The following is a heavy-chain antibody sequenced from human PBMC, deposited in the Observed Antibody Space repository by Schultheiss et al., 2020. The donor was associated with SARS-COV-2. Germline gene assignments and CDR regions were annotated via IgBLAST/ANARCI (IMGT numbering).Heavy chain of an antibody. D-gene: IGHD6-19*01. Sequence: ASVKVSCKASGYTFTSYGISWVRQAPGQGLEWMGWISAYNGNTNYAQKLQGRVTMTTDTSTSTAYMELRSLRSDDTAVYYCARDRKRGDSSGWYYYYYGMDVWGQGTTVTVSS. J-gene: IGHJ6*02. CDR1: GYTFTSYG. V-gene: IGHV1-18*01. CDR2: ISAYNGNT. CDR3: ARDRKRGDSSGWYYYYYGMDV.